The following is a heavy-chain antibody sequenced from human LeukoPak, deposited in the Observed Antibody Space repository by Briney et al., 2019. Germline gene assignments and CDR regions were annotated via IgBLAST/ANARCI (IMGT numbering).Heavy chain of an antibody. V-gene: IGHV3-21*01. J-gene: IGHJ3*02. D-gene: IGHD4-23*01. CDR1: GFTFSSYS. Sequence: GGSLRLSCAASGFTFSSYSMNWVRQAPGKGLEWVSSISSSSSYIYYADSVKGRFTISRDNAKNSLYLQMNSLRAEDTAVYYCAREDTVVTPLAFDIWGQGTMVTVSS. CDR3: AREDTVVTPLAFDI. CDR2: ISSSSSYI.